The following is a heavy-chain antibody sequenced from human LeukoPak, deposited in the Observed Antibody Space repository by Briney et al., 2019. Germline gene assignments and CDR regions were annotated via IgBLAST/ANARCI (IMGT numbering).Heavy chain of an antibody. CDR1: GGSISSGDYY. CDR3: ARYREYCSGGSSQGYYYGMDV. CDR2: IYYSGST. J-gene: IGHJ6*04. D-gene: IGHD2-15*01. Sequence: SQTLSLTCTVSGGSISSGDYYWSWIRQPPGKGLEWIGYIYYSGSTYYNPSLKSRVTISVDTSKNQFSLKLSSVTAADTAVYYCARYREYCSGGSSQGYYYGMDVWGKGTTVTVSS. V-gene: IGHV4-30-4*01.